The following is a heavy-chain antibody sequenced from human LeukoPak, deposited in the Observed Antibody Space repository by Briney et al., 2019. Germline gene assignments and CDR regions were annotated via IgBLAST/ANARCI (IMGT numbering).Heavy chain of an antibody. CDR3: AKCGGKSCYTPHDY. D-gene: IGHD2-15*01. CDR2: ISGSVGAT. V-gene: IGHV3-23*01. Sequence: GGSLRLSCGASGFIFSNYGMNWVRQAPGKGLEWVSGISGSVGATYYADSVKGRFTISRDNSKNTLYLQMNSLRAEDTAVYYCAKCGGKSCYTPHDYWGQGTLVTVSS. J-gene: IGHJ4*02. CDR1: GFIFSNYG.